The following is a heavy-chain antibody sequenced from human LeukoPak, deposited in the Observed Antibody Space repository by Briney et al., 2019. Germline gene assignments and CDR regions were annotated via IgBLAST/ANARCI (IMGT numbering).Heavy chain of an antibody. D-gene: IGHD3-9*01. Sequence: GASVKVSCKASGYTFTGYYMHWVRQAPGQGLEWMGWINPNSGGTNYAQKFQGRVTMTRGTSISTAYMELSRLRSDDTAVYYCARVPGRNVLRDLEASSNWFDPWGQGTLVTVSS. V-gene: IGHV1-2*02. CDR2: INPNSGGT. CDR3: ARVPGRNVLRDLEASSNWFDP. J-gene: IGHJ5*02. CDR1: GYTFTGYY.